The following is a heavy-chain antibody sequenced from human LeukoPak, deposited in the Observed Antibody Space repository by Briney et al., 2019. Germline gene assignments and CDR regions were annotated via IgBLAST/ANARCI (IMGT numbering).Heavy chain of an antibody. D-gene: IGHD2-2*01. V-gene: IGHV3-23*01. CDR2: VSGSGGST. CDR3: AKDLVGVPASSPHYFDY. J-gene: IGHJ4*02. CDR1: GFTFSSYA. Sequence: GGSLRLSCAASGFTFSSYAMSWVRQAPGKWLEWVSTVSGSGGSTYYADSVKGRFTISRDNSKNTLFLQMNSLSAEDTAVYYCAKDLVGVPASSPHYFDYWGQGTLVTVSS.